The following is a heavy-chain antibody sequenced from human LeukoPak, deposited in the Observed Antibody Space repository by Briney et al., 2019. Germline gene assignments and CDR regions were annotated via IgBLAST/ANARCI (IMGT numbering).Heavy chain of an antibody. Sequence: GGSLRLSCAASGFTFSSYSMNWVRQAPGKGLEWVSYISSSSSTIYYADSVKGRFTISRDNAKNSLYLQMNSLRAEDTAVYYCAKVMFNDFFDYWGQGTLVTVSS. CDR1: GFTFSSYS. CDR2: ISSSSSTI. D-gene: IGHD2-8*01. CDR3: AKVMFNDFFDY. J-gene: IGHJ4*02. V-gene: IGHV3-48*01.